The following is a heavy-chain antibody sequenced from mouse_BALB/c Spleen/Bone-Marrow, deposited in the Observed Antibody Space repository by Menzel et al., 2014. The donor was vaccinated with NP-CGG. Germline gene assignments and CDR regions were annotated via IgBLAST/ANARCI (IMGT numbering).Heavy chain of an antibody. V-gene: IGHV5-17*02. J-gene: IGHJ4*01. CDR1: GITFSSFG. CDR2: ISSGSSTI. Sequence: EVKLQESGGGLVQPGGSRKLSCAASGITFSSFGMHWVRQAPEKGLEWVAYISSGSSTIYYADTVKGRFTISRDNPKNTLFLQVTSLRSEDTAMYYCARDYGYAMDYWGQGTSVTVSS. CDR3: ARDYGYAMDY. D-gene: IGHD1-1*01.